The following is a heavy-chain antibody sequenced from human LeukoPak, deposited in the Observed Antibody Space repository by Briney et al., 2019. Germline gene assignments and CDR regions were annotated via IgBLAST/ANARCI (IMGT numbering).Heavy chain of an antibody. D-gene: IGHD5-18*01. CDR1: GFTFSSHW. V-gene: IGHV3-48*04. CDR2: ISSGGSTI. J-gene: IGHJ4*02. Sequence: PGGSLRLSCAASGFTFSSHWMYWVRQAPGKGLEWVSFISSGGSTIYYVDSVKGRFTISRDNAKNSLYLQMNSLSAEDTAVYYCASGYSYGSDYWGQGTLVTVSS. CDR3: ASGYSYGSDY.